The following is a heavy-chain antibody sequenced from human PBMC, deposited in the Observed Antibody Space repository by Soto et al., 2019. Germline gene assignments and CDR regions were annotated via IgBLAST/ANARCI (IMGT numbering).Heavy chain of an antibody. CDR2: IIPIFGTA. Sequence: QVQLVQSGAEVKKPGSSVKVSCKASGGTFSSYAISWVRQAPGQGLEWMGGIIPIFGTANYAQKFQGRVTITADESTSXAXXELSSLRSEDTAVYYCARDTKDYGDYDCGLRWFDPWGQGTLVTVSS. V-gene: IGHV1-69*12. CDR3: ARDTKDYGDYDCGLRWFDP. D-gene: IGHD4-17*01. CDR1: GGTFSSYA. J-gene: IGHJ5*02.